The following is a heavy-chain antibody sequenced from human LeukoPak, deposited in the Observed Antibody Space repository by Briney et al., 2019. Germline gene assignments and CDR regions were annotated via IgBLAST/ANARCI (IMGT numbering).Heavy chain of an antibody. CDR3: ARRGIGWGSGYGYYFDY. CDR1: GGSFSGYY. CDR2: INHSGST. J-gene: IGHJ4*02. V-gene: IGHV4-34*01. D-gene: IGHD3-22*01. Sequence: SETLSLTCAVYGGSFSGYYWSWIRQPPGKGLEWIGEINHSGSTNYNPSLKSRVTISVDTSKNQFSLKLSSVTAAGTAVYYCARRGIGWGSGYGYYFDYWGQGTLVTVSS.